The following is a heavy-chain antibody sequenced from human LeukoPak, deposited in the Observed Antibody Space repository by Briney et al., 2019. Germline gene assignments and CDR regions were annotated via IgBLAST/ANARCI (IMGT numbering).Heavy chain of an antibody. J-gene: IGHJ4*02. CDR3: ASESNLDY. D-gene: IGHD1-14*01. CDR2: INHSGST. CDR1: GGSFSGYY. Sequence: PSETLSLTCAVYGGSFSGYYWSWIRQPPGKGLEWIGEINHSGSTNYNPSLKRRVTISVDTSKNQFSLKLSSVTAADTAVYYCASESNLDYWGQGTLVTVSS. V-gene: IGHV4-34*01.